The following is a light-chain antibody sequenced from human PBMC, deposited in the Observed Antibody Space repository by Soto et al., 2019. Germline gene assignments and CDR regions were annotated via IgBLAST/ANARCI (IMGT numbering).Light chain of an antibody. Sequence: QSVLTQPPSVSVARGQRVTNSCTGSSSNIGAGYDVHWYQQLPGTAPKLLIYGNSNRPSGVPDRFSGSKSGTSASLAITGLQAEDEADYYCQSYDSSLSGYVFGTGTKLTVL. V-gene: IGLV1-40*01. J-gene: IGLJ1*01. CDR1: SSNIGAGYD. CDR2: GNS. CDR3: QSYDSSLSGYV.